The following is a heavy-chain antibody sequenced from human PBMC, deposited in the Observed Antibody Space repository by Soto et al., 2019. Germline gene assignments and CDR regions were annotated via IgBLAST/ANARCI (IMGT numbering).Heavy chain of an antibody. J-gene: IGHJ6*02. Sequence: XETLSLTCAVYGGSVSGYYWSWIRQPPGKGLEWIGEINHSGSTNYNPSLKSRVTISVDTSKNQFSLKLSSVTAADTAVYYCARERKYSRPSPLYYYYGMDVWGQGTTVTVSS. CDR1: GGSVSGYY. V-gene: IGHV4-34*01. D-gene: IGHD6-6*01. CDR3: ARERKYSRPSPLYYYYGMDV. CDR2: INHSGST.